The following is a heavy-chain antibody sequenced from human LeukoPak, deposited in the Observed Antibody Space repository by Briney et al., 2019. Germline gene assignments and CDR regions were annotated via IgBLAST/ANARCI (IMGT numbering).Heavy chain of an antibody. J-gene: IGHJ3*02. CDR1: GGSISNYY. V-gene: IGHV4-59*01. CDR2: IYYSGST. Sequence: SETLSLTCTVSGGSISNYYWSWIRQPPGKGLEWIGYIYYSGSTNYNPSLKSRVTISVDTSKNQFSLKLSSVTAADTAVYYCARVGGYGGNSPLHDAFDIWGQGTMVTVSS. D-gene: IGHD4-23*01. CDR3: ARVGGYGGNSPLHDAFDI.